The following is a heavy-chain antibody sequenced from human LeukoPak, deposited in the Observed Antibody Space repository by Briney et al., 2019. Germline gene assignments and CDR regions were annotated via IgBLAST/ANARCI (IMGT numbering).Heavy chain of an antibody. D-gene: IGHD2-15*01. V-gene: IGHV1-2*02. CDR1: GYSFNDKY. CDR3: ARAGAVVDNWFDP. Sequence: ASVKVSCKASGYSFNDKYLHWVRQAPGQGLEWMGSINPNSGGTNCAQKFQGRVTMTTDTSMSTAYMELSRLTSDDTAVYYCARAGAVVDNWFDPWGQGTLVTVSS. J-gene: IGHJ5*02. CDR2: INPNSGGT.